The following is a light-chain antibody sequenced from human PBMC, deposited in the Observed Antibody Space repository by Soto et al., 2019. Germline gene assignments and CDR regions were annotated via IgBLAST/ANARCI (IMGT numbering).Light chain of an antibody. CDR3: SSHTSSSRYV. Sequence: QSALTQPASVSGSPGQSITISCTGSSSDVGGNHVSWYQQHPGKAPRLLIFDVTNRPSGISNRFSGSKSDNTASLTISGLQADDEADYYCSSHTSSSRYVFGTGNQLTVL. V-gene: IGLV2-14*01. CDR1: SSDVGGNH. CDR2: DVT. J-gene: IGLJ1*01.